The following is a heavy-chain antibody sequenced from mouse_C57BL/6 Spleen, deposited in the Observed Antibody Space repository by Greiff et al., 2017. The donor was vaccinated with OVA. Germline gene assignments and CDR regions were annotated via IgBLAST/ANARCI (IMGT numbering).Heavy chain of an antibody. CDR3: TRAPRYYGSSYGAFAY. CDR1: GYTFTDYE. CDR2: IDPETGGT. J-gene: IGHJ3*01. D-gene: IGHD1-1*01. Sequence: QVQLQQSGAELVRPGASVTLSCKASGYTFTDYEMHWVKQTPVHGLEWIGAIDPETGGTAYNQKFKGKAILTADKSSSTAYMELRSLTSEDSAVYYCTRAPRYYGSSYGAFAYWGQGTLVTVSA. V-gene: IGHV1-15*01.